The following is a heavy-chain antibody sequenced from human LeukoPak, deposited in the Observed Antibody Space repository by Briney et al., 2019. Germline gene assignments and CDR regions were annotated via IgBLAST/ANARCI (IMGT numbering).Heavy chain of an antibody. V-gene: IGHV3-53*01. CDR2: IYSGGNT. D-gene: IGHD3-10*01. Sequence: GGFLRLSCAASGFTVSSNSMNWVRQAPGKGLQWVSVIYSGGNTYYADSVKGRFTISRDTSKNTLYLQMNSLRAEDTALYYCARENNFGSGMDVWGQGTTVTVSS. CDR3: ARENNFGSGMDV. CDR1: GFTVSSNS. J-gene: IGHJ6*02.